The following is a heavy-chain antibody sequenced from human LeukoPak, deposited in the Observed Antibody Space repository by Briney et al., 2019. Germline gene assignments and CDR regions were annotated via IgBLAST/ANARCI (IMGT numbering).Heavy chain of an antibody. CDR1: GFTFSGYG. J-gene: IGHJ4*02. Sequence: GGSLRLSCAASGFTFSGYGMHWVRQAPGKGPEGVAVISYDGNTNYYADSVKGRFTISRDNAKNTLYLQMNSLRVEDTAVYYCARGARFLEVWSQGTLVTVTS. CDR2: ISYDGNTN. D-gene: IGHD3-3*01. CDR3: ARGARFLEV. V-gene: IGHV3-30*03.